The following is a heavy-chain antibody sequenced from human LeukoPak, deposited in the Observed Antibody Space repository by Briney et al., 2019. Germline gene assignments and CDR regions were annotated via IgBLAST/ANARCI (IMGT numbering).Heavy chain of an antibody. CDR3: ARDRQQLGYMDV. CDR1: GFTFSSYS. D-gene: IGHD6-13*01. J-gene: IGHJ6*03. CDR2: ISSSSSYI. Sequence: PGGSLRLSCAASGFTFSSYSMNWVLQAPGKGLEWVSSISSSSSYIYYADSVKGRFTISRDNAKNSLYLQMNSLRAEDTAVYYCARDRQQLGYMDVWGKGTTVTVSS. V-gene: IGHV3-21*01.